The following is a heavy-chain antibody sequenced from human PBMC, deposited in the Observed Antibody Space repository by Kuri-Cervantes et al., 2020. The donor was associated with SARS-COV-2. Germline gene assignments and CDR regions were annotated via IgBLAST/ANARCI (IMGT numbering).Heavy chain of an antibody. CDR2: ISDDGSRT. J-gene: IGHJ4*02. D-gene: IGHD2-15*01. V-gene: IGHV3-30*03. CDR3: ARDRVAWKWSQNPYYFEY. CDR1: GFTFSSYS. Sequence: GGSLRLSCAASGFTFSSYSMNWVRQAPGKGLEWVAVISDDGSRTYYVDSVKGRLLISRDNSNNTLYLQMNSLRADDTAVYFCARDRVAWKWSQNPYYFEYWGRGTLVTVSS.